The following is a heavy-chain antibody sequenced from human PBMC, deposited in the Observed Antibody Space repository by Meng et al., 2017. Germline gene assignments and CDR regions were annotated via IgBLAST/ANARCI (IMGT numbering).Heavy chain of an antibody. V-gene: IGHV6-1*01. CDR2: TYYRSKWYN. CDR1: GDSVSSNSAA. D-gene: IGHD2-15*01. J-gene: IGHJ4*02. Sequence: QLQLQQSGPGLVKPSQTLSLTCAISGDSVSSNSAAWNWIRQSPSRGLEWLGRTYYRSKWYNEYTVSVKSRITINPDTSKNQFSLQLNSVTPEDTAVYYCARAYCSGGSCEFDYWGQGTLVTVSS. CDR3: ARAYCSGGSCEFDY.